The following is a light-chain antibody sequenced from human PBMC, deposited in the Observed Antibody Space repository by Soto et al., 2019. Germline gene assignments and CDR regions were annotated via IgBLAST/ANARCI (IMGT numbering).Light chain of an antibody. V-gene: IGLV2-14*01. J-gene: IGLJ1*01. CDR1: SSDVGGYNY. CDR2: EVS. Sequence: QSALTQPASVSGSPGQSITISCTGTSSDVGGYNYVSWYQQHPVKAPKLMIYEVSNRPSGVANRFSGSKSGNTASLTISWLQAEDEADYFCSSYGSPSTRYGFGTGTKLTVL. CDR3: SSYGSPSTRYG.